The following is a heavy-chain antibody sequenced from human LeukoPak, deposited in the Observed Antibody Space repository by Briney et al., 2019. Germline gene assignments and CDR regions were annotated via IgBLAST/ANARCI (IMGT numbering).Heavy chain of an antibody. V-gene: IGHV3-21*01. CDR1: GFTFSSYS. Sequence: GGSLRLSCAASGFTFSSYSMNWVRQAPGKGLEWVSSISSSSSYIYYADSVKGRFTISRDNAKNSLYLQMNSLRAEDTAVYYCARDMVVTPRRYYYYMDVWGKGTTVTVSS. CDR3: ARDMVVTPRRYYYYMDV. D-gene: IGHD4-23*01. J-gene: IGHJ6*03. CDR2: ISSSSSYI.